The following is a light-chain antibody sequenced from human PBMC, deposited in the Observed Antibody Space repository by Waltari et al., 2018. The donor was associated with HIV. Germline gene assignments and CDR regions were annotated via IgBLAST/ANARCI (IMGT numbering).Light chain of an antibody. CDR2: DAS. Sequence: EIVLTQSPATLSLSPGERATLSCRASQSVNSYLAWYQQKPGQDPRLIIYDASNRASGIRARFSGSGSGTDFTLTISSLEPEDFAVYYCQQRSTSITFGQGTRLDIK. J-gene: IGKJ5*01. CDR1: QSVNSY. V-gene: IGKV3-11*01. CDR3: QQRSTSIT.